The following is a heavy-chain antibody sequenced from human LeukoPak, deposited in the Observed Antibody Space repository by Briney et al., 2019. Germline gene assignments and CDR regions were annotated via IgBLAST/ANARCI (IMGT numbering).Heavy chain of an antibody. V-gene: IGHV1-18*01. D-gene: IGHD3-3*01. CDR3: AREMRDDFWSGYYSY. Sequence: ASVKVSCKASGYTFTSYGISWVRQAPGQGLEWMGWISAYDGNTNYAQKLQGRVTMTTDTSTSTAYMELRSLRSDDTAVYYCAREMRDDFWSGYYSYWGQGTLVTVSS. CDR1: GYTFTSYG. CDR2: ISAYDGNT. J-gene: IGHJ4*02.